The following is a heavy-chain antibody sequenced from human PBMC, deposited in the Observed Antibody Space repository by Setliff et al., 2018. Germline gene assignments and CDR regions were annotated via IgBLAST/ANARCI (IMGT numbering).Heavy chain of an antibody. V-gene: IGHV4-34*01. CDR2: INPSGGG. CDR1: GESFDTYY. Sequence: SETLSLTCNVFGESFDTYYWSWIRQPPGKGLEWFGEINPSGGGDYNPSFKGRVTISVGTSKKQFSLTLRYVTAADTALYYCRQAVVGRDVFDVWGQGTVVTVSS. CDR3: RQAVVGRDVFDV. J-gene: IGHJ3*01. D-gene: IGHD1-1*01.